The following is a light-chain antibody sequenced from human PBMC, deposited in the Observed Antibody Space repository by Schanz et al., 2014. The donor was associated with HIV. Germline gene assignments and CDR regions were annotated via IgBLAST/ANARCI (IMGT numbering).Light chain of an antibody. CDR3: SSYTSSSTLE. CDR2: EVS. J-gene: IGLJ2*01. Sequence: QSVLTQPASVSGSPGQSITISCTGTNYDIGGNDFVSWYQQHPGEAPKLMIFEVSRRPSGVPDRFSGSKSGNTASLTISGLQAEDEADYYCSSYTSSSTLEFGGGTKLTVL. V-gene: IGLV2-14*01. CDR1: NYDIGGNDF.